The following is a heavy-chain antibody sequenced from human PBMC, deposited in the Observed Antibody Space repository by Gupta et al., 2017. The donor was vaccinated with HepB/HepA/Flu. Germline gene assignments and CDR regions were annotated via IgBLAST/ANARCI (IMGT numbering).Heavy chain of an antibody. CDR1: GSNFKNHA. V-gene: IGHV1-69*01. D-gene: IGHD3-22*01. CDR3: ARGALYDMTGSYVEKFLH. CDR2: INPLFGRA. Sequence: QGQLVPSGPEVKKPGSSVKLSCKISGSNFKNHAINWLRQAPGQGLEWMGAINPLFGRANYAHKFQGRVTITADESTSTGYLDLRSLRSEDKALYDCARGALYDMTGSYVEKFLHWGKGTLVTVSS. J-gene: IGHJ1*01.